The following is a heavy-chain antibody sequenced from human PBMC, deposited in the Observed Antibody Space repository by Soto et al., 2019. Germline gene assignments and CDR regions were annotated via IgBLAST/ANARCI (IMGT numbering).Heavy chain of an antibody. CDR3: VKDGWEN. D-gene: IGHD6-19*01. Sequence: EVQLLESGGGLAQPGGSLRLSCEASGFNFAGYTVSWVRQAPGKGLEWVSAIKNYGESTYYADSVKGRFTISRDNSKNTLFLQVSSLRAEDTALYFCVKDGWENWGQGTLVTVSS. CDR1: GFNFAGYT. V-gene: IGHV3-23*01. J-gene: IGHJ4*02. CDR2: IKNYGEST.